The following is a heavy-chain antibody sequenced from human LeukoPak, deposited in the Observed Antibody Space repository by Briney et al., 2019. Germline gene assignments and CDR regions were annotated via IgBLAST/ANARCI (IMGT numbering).Heavy chain of an antibody. D-gene: IGHD6-13*01. CDR3: ARPSDSNTWSRRTFDL. CDR2: IYPGDSDT. CDR1: GYSFTNYW. J-gene: IGHJ3*01. Sequence: GESLKISCKGSGYSFTNYWIGWVRQMPGKGLEWLGIIYPGDSDTRYSPSFQGQVTISADKSINTAYLQWSSLKASDTAIYYCARPSDSNTWSRRTFDLWGQGTMVTVFS. V-gene: IGHV5-51*01.